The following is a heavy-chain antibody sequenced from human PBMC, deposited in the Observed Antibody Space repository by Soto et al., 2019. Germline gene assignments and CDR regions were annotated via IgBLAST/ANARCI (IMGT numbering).Heavy chain of an antibody. Sequence: GGSLRLSCTASGFTFSSYAMSWVRQAPGKGLEWVSAISGSGGSTYYADSVKGRFTISRDNSKNTLYLQMNSLRAEDTAVYYCAKDIGITIFGVATGDVWGKGTTVTVSS. CDR3: AKDIGITIFGVATGDV. D-gene: IGHD3-3*01. CDR2: ISGSGGST. CDR1: GFTFSSYA. V-gene: IGHV3-23*01. J-gene: IGHJ6*04.